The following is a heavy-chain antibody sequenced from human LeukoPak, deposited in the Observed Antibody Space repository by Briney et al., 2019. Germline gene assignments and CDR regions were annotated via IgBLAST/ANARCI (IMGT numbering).Heavy chain of an antibody. CDR1: GFTVSSNY. CDR3: ARGGSYLSAFDI. J-gene: IGHJ3*02. D-gene: IGHD1-26*01. CDR2: IYSGGST. Sequence: GGSLRLSCAASGFTVSSNYMSWVRQAPGKGLEWVSIIYSGGSTFYADSVKGRFTISRDNSKNTLYLQMNGLRAEDTAVYYCARGGSYLSAFDIWGQGTMVTVSS. V-gene: IGHV3-53*01.